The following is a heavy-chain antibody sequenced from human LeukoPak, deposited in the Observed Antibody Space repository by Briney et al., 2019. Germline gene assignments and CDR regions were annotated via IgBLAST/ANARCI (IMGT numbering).Heavy chain of an antibody. Sequence: GSLRLSCGASGFTFSSYGMLWVRQSPGKGLEWVAFIRYDGNIKFYADSMKGRFTISRDNSKNTLYLHINSLRPEDTALYYCVKDNPLDYWGQGTLVIVSS. CDR2: IRYDGNIK. V-gene: IGHV3-30*02. J-gene: IGHJ4*02. CDR3: VKDNPLDY. CDR1: GFTFSSYG. D-gene: IGHD1-14*01.